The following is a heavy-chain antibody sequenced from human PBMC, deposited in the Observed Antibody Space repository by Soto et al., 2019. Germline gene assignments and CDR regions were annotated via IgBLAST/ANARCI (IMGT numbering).Heavy chain of an antibody. V-gene: IGHV3-30*18. Sequence: QVKLVESGGGVVQPGRSLRLSCAASGFTFSSYGMHWVRQAPGKGLEWVAVISPDGSNKDYADSVKGRFTISRDNSKNTLYLQMNSLRVEDTAVSYGAKPRSSLQWPPFDPWGHGTLVTVSS. D-gene: IGHD6-19*01. CDR1: GFTFSSYG. CDR2: ISPDGSNK. CDR3: AKPRSSLQWPPFDP. J-gene: IGHJ5*02.